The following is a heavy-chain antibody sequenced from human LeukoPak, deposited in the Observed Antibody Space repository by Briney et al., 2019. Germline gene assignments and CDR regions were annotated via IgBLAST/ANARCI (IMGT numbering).Heavy chain of an antibody. CDR3: ARGRGSSSWPPPFYYYYYGMDV. J-gene: IGHJ6*04. CDR1: GGTFSSYA. CDR2: IIPIFGTA. V-gene: IGHV1-69*13. D-gene: IGHD6-13*01. Sequence: ASVKVSCKASGGTFSSYAISWVRQAPGQGLEWMGGIIPIFGTANYAQKFQGRVTITADESTSTAYMELSSLRSGDTAVYYCARGRGSSSWPPPFYYYYYGMDVWGKGTTVTVSS.